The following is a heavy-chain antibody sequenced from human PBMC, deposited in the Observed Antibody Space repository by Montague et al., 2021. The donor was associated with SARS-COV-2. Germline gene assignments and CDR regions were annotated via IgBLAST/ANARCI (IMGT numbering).Heavy chain of an antibody. V-gene: IGHV4-39*01. CDR2: VNYGGDC. D-gene: IGHD2-8*01. J-gene: IGHJ4*02. CDR1: DDSIRRTTYY. Sequence: SETLSLTCAVSDDSIRRTTYYWGWIRQPPGKGLEWIGSVNYGGDCYHNPTLQSRVSMYVDEAKKKLALKLNSVTAADTAIYYCARHPTVYADFFDHWGQGILVTVSS. CDR3: ARHPTVYADFFDH.